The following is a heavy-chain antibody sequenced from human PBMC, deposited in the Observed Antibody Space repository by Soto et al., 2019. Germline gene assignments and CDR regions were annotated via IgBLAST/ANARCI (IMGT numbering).Heavy chain of an antibody. J-gene: IGHJ6*02. Sequence: SETLSLTCAVYGGSFSGYYWSWIRQPPGKGLEWIGEINHSGSTNYNPSLKSRVTISVDTSKNQFSLKLSSVTAADTAVYYCARGQPADSSGYYYGMDVWGRGTTVTVSS. CDR3: ARGQPADSSGYYYGMDV. D-gene: IGHD3-22*01. CDR1: GGSFSGYY. CDR2: INHSGST. V-gene: IGHV4-34*01.